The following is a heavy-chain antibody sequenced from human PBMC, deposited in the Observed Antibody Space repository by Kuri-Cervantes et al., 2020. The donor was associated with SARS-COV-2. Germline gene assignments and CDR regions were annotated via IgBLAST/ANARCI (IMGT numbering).Heavy chain of an antibody. CDR2: IRSKAYGGTT. Sequence: LSLTCAASGFTLSSYSMNWVRQAPGKGLEWVGFIRSKAYGGTTEYAASVKGRFTISRDDSKSIAYLQMNSLKTEDTAVYYCTRENFWSGYSDYWGQGTLVTVSS. D-gene: IGHD3-3*01. J-gene: IGHJ4*02. V-gene: IGHV3-49*04. CDR1: GFTLSSYS. CDR3: TRENFWSGYSDY.